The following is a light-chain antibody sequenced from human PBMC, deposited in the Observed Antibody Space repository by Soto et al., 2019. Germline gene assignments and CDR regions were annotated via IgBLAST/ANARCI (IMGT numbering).Light chain of an antibody. CDR2: QVT. CDR3: TSYSSTDTFYV. J-gene: IGLJ1*01. V-gene: IGLV2-14*01. CDR1: SSDVGAYYY. Sequence: QSALTQPASVSASPGQSITISCTGSSSDVGAYYYVSWYQHHPGKAPKLIIYQVTNRPSGVSDRFSGSKSGNTASLTISGLRADDEADYYCTSYSSTDTFYVFGTGTQLTVL.